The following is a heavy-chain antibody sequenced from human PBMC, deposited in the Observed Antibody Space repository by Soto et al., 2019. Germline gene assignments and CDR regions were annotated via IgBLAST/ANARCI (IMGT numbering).Heavy chain of an antibody. V-gene: IGHV4-34*01. J-gene: IGHJ4*02. D-gene: IGHD3-3*01. Sequence: SETLSLTCAVYGGSFSGYYWSWIRQPPGKGLEWIGEINHSGSTNYNPSLKSRVTISVDTSKNQFSLKLSSVTAVDTAVYYCAREVRFLRDYWGQGTLVTVSS. CDR2: INHSGST. CDR1: GGSFSGYY. CDR3: AREVRFLRDY.